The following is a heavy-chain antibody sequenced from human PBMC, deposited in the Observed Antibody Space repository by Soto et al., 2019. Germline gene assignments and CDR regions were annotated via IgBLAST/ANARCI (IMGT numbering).Heavy chain of an antibody. V-gene: IGHV3-30-3*01. CDR3: ARDRGYSGYDYAPTRD. CDR1: GFTFSSYA. D-gene: IGHD5-12*01. CDR2: ISYDGSNK. J-gene: IGHJ4*02. Sequence: QGQLVESGGGVVQPGRSLRLSCAASGFTFSSYAMHWVRQAPGKGLEWVAVISYDGSNKYYADSVKGRFTISRDNSKTTLYLQMNSLRAEDTAVYYCARDRGYSGYDYAPTRDWGQGTLVTVSS.